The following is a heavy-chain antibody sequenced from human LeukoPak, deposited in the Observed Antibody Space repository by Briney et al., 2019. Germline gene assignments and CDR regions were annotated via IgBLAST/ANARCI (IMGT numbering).Heavy chain of an antibody. D-gene: IGHD3-3*01. CDR2: ISSSSSYI. V-gene: IGHV3-21*01. J-gene: IGHJ4*02. CDR1: GFTFSSYS. CDR3: ARGYDFWSGYPGY. Sequence: PGGSLRLSCAASGFTFSSYSMNWVRQAPGKGLEWVSSISSSSSYIYYADSVKGRFTISRDNAKNSLYLQMNSLRAEDTAVYYCARGYDFWSGYPGYWGQGTLVTVSS.